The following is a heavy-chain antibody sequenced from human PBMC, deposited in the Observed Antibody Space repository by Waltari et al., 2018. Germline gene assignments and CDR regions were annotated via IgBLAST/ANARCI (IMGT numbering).Heavy chain of an antibody. CDR1: GYTFTSYD. Sequence: QVQLVQSGAEVKKPGASVKVSCKASGYTFTSYDINWVRQATVQGLEWMGWMNPNSGNTGYAQKFQGRVTMTRNTSISTAYMELSSLRSEDTAVYYCARVCYDFWSGYWGRWFDPWGQGTLVTVSS. D-gene: IGHD3-3*01. CDR3: ARVCYDFWSGYWGRWFDP. J-gene: IGHJ5*02. V-gene: IGHV1-8*01. CDR2: MNPNSGNT.